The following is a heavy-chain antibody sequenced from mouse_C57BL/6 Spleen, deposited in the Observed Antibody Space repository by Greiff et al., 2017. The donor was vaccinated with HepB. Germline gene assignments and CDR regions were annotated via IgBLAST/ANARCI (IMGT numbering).Heavy chain of an antibody. D-gene: IGHD1-1*01. V-gene: IGHV1-72*01. CDR3: ARGGYYYGSWGALDY. J-gene: IGHJ4*01. CDR1: GYTFTSYW. Sequence: QVQLQQPGAELVKPGASVKLSCKASGYTFTSYWMHWVKQRPGRGLEWIGSIDPNSGGTKYNEKFKSKATLTVDKPSSTAYMQLSSLTSEDSAVYYCARGGYYYGSWGALDYWGQGASVTVSS. CDR2: IDPNSGGT.